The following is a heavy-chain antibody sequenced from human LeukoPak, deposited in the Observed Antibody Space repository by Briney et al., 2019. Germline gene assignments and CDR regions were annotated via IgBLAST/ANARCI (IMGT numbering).Heavy chain of an antibody. Sequence: ASVKVSCKASGYTFTGYYMHWVRQAPGQGLEWMGRINPNSGGTNYAQKFQGRVTMTRDTSISTAYMELSRLRSDDTAVYYCARGLPASQEQRALLWFGEFGFGYWGQGTLVTVSS. CDR1: GYTFTGYY. V-gene: IGHV1-2*06. D-gene: IGHD3-10*01. CDR2: INPNSGGT. J-gene: IGHJ4*02. CDR3: ARGLPASQEQRALLWFGEFGFGY.